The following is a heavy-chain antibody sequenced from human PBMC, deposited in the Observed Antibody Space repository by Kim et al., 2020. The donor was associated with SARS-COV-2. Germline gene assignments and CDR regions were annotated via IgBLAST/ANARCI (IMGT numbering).Heavy chain of an antibody. V-gene: IGHV3-74*01. Sequence: GGSLRLSCAVSGFTFSRNWMHWVRQVPGKGLVWVSRINTDGSITIYADSVKGRFTMSRDNAKNTLYLQMNNLRVEDTAVYYCVRDHGDGYNFYYYGMDVWGQGATVTVSS. CDR2: INTDGSIT. CDR3: VRDHGDGYNFYYYGMDV. D-gene: IGHD5-12*01. J-gene: IGHJ6*02. CDR1: GFTFSRNW.